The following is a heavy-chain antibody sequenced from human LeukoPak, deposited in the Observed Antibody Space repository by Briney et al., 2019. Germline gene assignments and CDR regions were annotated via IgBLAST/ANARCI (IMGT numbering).Heavy chain of an antibody. CDR3: AKDRGATFYYGSGSFDF. D-gene: IGHD3-10*01. CDR2: ISWNSGSL. Sequence: GGSLRLSCAASGFTFSDYAMHWVRHAPGKGLEWVSDISWNSGSLVYADSVKGRFTISRDNAKNSLYLQMNSLRAEDTALYYCAKDRGATFYYGSGSFDFWGQGTLVTVSS. J-gene: IGHJ4*02. V-gene: IGHV3-9*01. CDR1: GFTFSDYA.